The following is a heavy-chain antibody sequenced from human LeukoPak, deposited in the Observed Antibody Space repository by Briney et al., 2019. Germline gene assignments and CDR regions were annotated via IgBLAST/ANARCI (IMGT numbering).Heavy chain of an antibody. CDR2: FIPIFGTA. V-gene: IGHV1-69*05. J-gene: IGHJ4*02. D-gene: IGHD2-15*01. CDR1: GGTFSSYA. Sequence: SVKVSCKASGGTFSSYAISWVRQAPGQGLEWMGRFIPIFGTANYAQKFQGRVTITTDESTSTAYMELSSLRSEDTAVYYCARDGCSGGSCYSFAFDYWGQGTLVTVSS. CDR3: ARDGCSGGSCYSFAFDY.